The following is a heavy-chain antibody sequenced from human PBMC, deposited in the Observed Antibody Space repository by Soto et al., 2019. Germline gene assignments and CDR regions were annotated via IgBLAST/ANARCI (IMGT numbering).Heavy chain of an antibody. Sequence: SETLSLTCAVSGGSITSGGYSWTWIRQPPGKGLEWIGYIYHSGSTYYNPSLKSRVTISVDRSKNQFSLNLRSVTAADTAVYYCAGTPGYCSGGSCYYGMDVWGQGTTVTVS. CDR2: IYHSGST. CDR3: AGTPGYCSGGSCYYGMDV. CDR1: GGSITSGGYS. J-gene: IGHJ6*02. D-gene: IGHD2-15*01. V-gene: IGHV4-30-2*01.